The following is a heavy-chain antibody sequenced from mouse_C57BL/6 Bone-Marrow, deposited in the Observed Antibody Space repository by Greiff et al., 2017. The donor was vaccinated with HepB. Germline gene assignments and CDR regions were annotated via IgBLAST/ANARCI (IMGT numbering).Heavy chain of an antibody. CDR2: ISNGGGST. J-gene: IGHJ1*03. Sequence: EVMLVESGGGLVQPGGSLKLSCAASGFTFSDYYMYWVRQTPGKRLEWVAYISNGGGSTYYPDTVKGRFTLSRDNAKNTLYLQLSRLKSEDAAMYYCATGSWLLRRYFDVWGTGTTVTVSS. CDR1: GFTFSDYY. D-gene: IGHD2-3*01. V-gene: IGHV5-12*01. CDR3: ATGSWLLRRYFDV.